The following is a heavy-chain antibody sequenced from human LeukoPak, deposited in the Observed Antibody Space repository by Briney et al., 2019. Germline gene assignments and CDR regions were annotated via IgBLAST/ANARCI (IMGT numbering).Heavy chain of an antibody. Sequence: GGSLRLSCAASAFTFSANSFNWVSQAQGKGREWVSSISSSSSYIYYADSVKGRFTIYRDNAKNSLYLQMNSLRAEDTAVYYCARAPAYYYDSSGLNWGQGTLVTVSS. CDR1: AFTFSANS. V-gene: IGHV3-21*01. CDR2: ISSSSSYI. CDR3: ARAPAYYYDSSGLN. D-gene: IGHD3-22*01. J-gene: IGHJ4*02.